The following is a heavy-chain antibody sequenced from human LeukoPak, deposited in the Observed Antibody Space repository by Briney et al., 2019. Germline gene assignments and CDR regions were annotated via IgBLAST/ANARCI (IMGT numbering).Heavy chain of an antibody. CDR1: GYRFISSG. J-gene: IGHJ4*02. V-gene: IGHV1-18*04. CDR2: ISPHSGNT. CDR3: SRTYYGSGTYYTF. Sequence: ASVKVSCKASGYRFISSGVSWVRQGPGQGLEWMGWISPHSGNTNSAQKFQGRVTMTTGTSTSTAYMELRSLRSDDTAVYYCSRTYYGSGTYYTFWGQGTPVTVSS. D-gene: IGHD3-10*01.